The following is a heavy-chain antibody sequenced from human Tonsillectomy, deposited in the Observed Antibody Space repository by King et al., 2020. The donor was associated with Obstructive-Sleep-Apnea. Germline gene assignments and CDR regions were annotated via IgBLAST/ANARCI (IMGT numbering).Heavy chain of an antibody. CDR3: VRHVKTLLIRGVPPGYGFDY. D-gene: IGHD3-10*01. Sequence: VQLVQSGAEVKKPGESLKISCKGSGYSFTTNWIGWVRQMPGKGLEWMGIIYPGDSDTTYSPSFQGQVTISADKSTSTAYLQWSSLKASDTAMYYCVRHVKTLLIRGVPPGYGFDYWGQGTLVTVSS. CDR2: IYPGDSDT. CDR1: GYSFTTNW. V-gene: IGHV5-51*01. J-gene: IGHJ4*02.